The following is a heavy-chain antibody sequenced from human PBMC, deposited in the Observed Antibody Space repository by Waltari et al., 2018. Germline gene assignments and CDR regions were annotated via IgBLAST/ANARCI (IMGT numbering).Heavy chain of an antibody. CDR3: ASLAGSGTSWYLDDY. CDR1: GGSISRYY. D-gene: IGHD6-13*01. J-gene: IGHJ4*02. CDR2: IYNRWST. V-gene: IGHV4-59*01. Sequence: QVQLQESGPRLVRPSETLSLTCTVSGGSISRYYWSWIRQPPGKGLEWIGHIYNRWSTDYNPSLKSRVTISTDTSRNQFSLKVRSVTAADTAVYYCASLAGSGTSWYLDDYWGQGILVTVSS.